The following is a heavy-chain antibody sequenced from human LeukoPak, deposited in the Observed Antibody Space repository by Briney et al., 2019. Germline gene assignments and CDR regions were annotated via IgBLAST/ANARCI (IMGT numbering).Heavy chain of an antibody. D-gene: IGHD2-15*01. Sequence: SETLSLTCTVSGDSISTTSYYWNWIRQPPGKGLEWIGTIYYSGSTDYNPSLKSRVTISVDTSKNQLSLRLTSVTAADTAMYYCGRNAAYCIDLWGQGTLVTVSS. CDR2: IYYSGST. V-gene: IGHV4-39*07. CDR1: GDSISTTSYY. J-gene: IGHJ1*01. CDR3: GRNAAYCIDL.